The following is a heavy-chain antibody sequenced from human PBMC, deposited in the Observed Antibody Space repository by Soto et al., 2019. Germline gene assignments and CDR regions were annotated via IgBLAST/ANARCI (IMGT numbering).Heavy chain of an antibody. CDR1: GGSFNNYA. J-gene: IGHJ6*02. D-gene: IGHD3-10*01. Sequence: QVHLVQSGAEVKKPGSSVTVSCKTSGGSFNNYAVSWVRQAPGQGLERMGGIIPNFDTPNYAQKFQDRVTIIADESTSTVYMELRSLRSNDTAVYYCAVAMVREILIFESSGMHVWGQGTTGIVSS. CDR2: IIPNFDTP. V-gene: IGHV1-69*01. CDR3: AVAMVREILIFESSGMHV.